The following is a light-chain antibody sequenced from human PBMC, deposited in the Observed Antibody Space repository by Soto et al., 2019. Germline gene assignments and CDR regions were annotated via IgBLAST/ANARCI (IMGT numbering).Light chain of an antibody. V-gene: IGKV1-5*03. CDR1: QTIYSW. J-gene: IGKJ1*01. CDR3: QQYHSSPPWT. CDR2: KAS. Sequence: DIQMTQSPSTLSASVGDRVTLTCRASQTIYSWLAWYQQKPGKAPNLLIYKASTLESGVPSRFSGSGSGTEFTLTISSLQPDDVATYYCQQYHSSPPWTFGQGTKVEIK.